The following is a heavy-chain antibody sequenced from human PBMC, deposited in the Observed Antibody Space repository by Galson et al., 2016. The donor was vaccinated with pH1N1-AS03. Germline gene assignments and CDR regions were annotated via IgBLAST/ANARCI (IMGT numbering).Heavy chain of an antibody. D-gene: IGHD3-16*02. CDR2: IRHDGSEK. V-gene: IGHV3-33*01. Sequence: SLRLSCAASGFTFSSHGMHWVRQTPGKGLEWVAVIRHDGSEKYYADSVKGRFTISRDNSKNTLYLQMNSLRAEDTAVYYCARDRHYYDYIWGTYRYVWYFDLWGRGTLVTVSS. CDR1: GFTFSSHG. CDR3: ARDRHYYDYIWGTYRYVWYFDL. J-gene: IGHJ2*01.